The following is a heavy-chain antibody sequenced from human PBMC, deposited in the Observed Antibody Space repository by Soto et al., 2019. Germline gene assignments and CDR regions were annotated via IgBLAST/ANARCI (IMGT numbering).Heavy chain of an antibody. Sequence: QVQLVQSGAEVKKPGSSVKVSCKASGGTFSSYAISWVRQAPGQGLEWMGGIIPIFGTANYAQKFQGRVTIPADESTSTAYMELSSLRSEDTAVYYCATNLGYWISTSCYARLYYGMDVWGQGTTVTVSS. CDR3: ATNLGYWISTSCYARLYYGMDV. V-gene: IGHV1-69*12. D-gene: IGHD2-2*01. CDR1: GGTFSSYA. J-gene: IGHJ6*02. CDR2: IIPIFGTA.